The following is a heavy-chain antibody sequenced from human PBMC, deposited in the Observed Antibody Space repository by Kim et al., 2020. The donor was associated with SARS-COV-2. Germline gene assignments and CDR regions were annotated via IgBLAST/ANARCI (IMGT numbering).Heavy chain of an antibody. CDR1: GFTFSSYA. CDR3: ARVSGEMVRGVIIAYYYGMDV. J-gene: IGHJ6*02. CDR2: ISYDGSNK. V-gene: IGHV3-30*04. Sequence: GGSLRLSCAASGFTFSSYAVHWVRQAPGKGLEWVAVISYDGSNKYYADSVKGRFTISRDNSKNTLYLQMNSLRAEDTAVYYCARVSGEMVRGVIIAYYYGMDVWGQGTTVTVSS. D-gene: IGHD3-10*01.